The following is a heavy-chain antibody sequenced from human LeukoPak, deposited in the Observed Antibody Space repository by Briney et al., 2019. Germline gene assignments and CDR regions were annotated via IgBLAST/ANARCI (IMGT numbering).Heavy chain of an antibody. J-gene: IGHJ3*02. CDR3: AREGLTTTPNNAFDI. CDR2: VWSDENKT. Sequence: PGGSLRLSCAASGFTFRNYAMHWVRQAPGKGLERVAVVWSDENKTYYADSVKGRFTISRDNFKSSLYLQMNSLRVEDTAVYYCAREGLTTTPNNAFDIWGQGTMVTVSS. D-gene: IGHD1-1*01. CDR1: GFTFRNYA. V-gene: IGHV3-33*01.